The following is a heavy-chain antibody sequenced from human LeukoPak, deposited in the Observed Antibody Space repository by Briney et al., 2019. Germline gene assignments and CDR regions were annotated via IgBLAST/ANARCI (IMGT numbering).Heavy chain of an antibody. J-gene: IGHJ4*02. CDR1: GFTVSSNY. Sequence: PGGSLRLSCAASGFTVSSNYMSWVRQAPGKGLEWVSVIYSGGSTYYTDSVKGRFTISRDNSKNTLYLQMNSLRAEDTAVYYCAKVSNDILTGYFDYWGQGTLVTVSS. D-gene: IGHD3-9*01. CDR2: IYSGGST. V-gene: IGHV3-53*05. CDR3: AKVSNDILTGYFDY.